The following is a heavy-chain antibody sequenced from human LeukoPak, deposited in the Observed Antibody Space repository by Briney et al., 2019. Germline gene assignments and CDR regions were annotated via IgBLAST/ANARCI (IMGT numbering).Heavy chain of an antibody. Sequence: ASVKVSCRASGYTFIGYFMHWVRQAPGHGLEWMGWINPNSGGTTYAQKFQDRVTMTRDTSISTAYMELNSLRSDDTAVYYCARALSYTSSWLDVWGKGPRSPSPQ. CDR2: INPNSGGT. CDR1: GYTFIGYF. V-gene: IGHV1-2*02. D-gene: IGHD2-8*01. J-gene: IGHJ6*04. CDR3: ARALSYTSSWLDV.